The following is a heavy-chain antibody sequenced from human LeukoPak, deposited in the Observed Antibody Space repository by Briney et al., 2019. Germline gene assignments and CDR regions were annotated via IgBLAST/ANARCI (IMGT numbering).Heavy chain of an antibody. CDR3: AKDTDYYGSGSPFDY. CDR2: ISWNSGSI. V-gene: IGHV3-9*01. D-gene: IGHD3-10*01. Sequence: PGRSLRLSCAASGFTFDDYAMHWVRQAPGKGLEWVSGISWNSGSIGYADSVKGRFTISRDNAKNSLYLQMNSLRAEDTALYYCAKDTDYYGSGSPFDYWGQGTLVTVSS. CDR1: GFTFDDYA. J-gene: IGHJ4*02.